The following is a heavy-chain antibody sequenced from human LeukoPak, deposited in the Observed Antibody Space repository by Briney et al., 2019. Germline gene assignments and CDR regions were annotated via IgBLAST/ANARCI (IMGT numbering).Heavy chain of an antibody. D-gene: IGHD6-13*01. CDR2: FYSGDTT. Sequence: PGGSLRLSCAASGFTVSSTYMSWVRQAPGKGLEWVSVFYSGDTTYYANSVKGRFTISRDNSKNMLYLQMNSLRAEDTAVYYCARTPSWIAAAVNYYYGMDVWGQGTTVTVSS. V-gene: IGHV3-66*01. CDR3: ARTPSWIAAAVNYYYGMDV. CDR1: GFTVSSTY. J-gene: IGHJ6*02.